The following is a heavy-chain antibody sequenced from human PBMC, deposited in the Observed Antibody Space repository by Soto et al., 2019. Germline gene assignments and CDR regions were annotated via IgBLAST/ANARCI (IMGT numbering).Heavy chain of an antibody. Sequence: SETLSLTCTVSGGSISSGDYYWSWIRQPPGKGLEWIGYIYYSGSTIYNPSLKSRVTTSVDTSKNQFSLKLSSVTAADTAVYFCARLGYFYERGGAYYFDYWGQGTLVTVSS. J-gene: IGHJ4*02. V-gene: IGHV4-30-4*01. D-gene: IGHD3-22*01. CDR3: ARLGYFYERGGAYYFDY. CDR2: IYYSGST. CDR1: GGSISSGDYY.